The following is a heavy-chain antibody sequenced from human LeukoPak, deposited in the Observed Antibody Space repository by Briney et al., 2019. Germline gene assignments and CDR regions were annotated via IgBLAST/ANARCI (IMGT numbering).Heavy chain of an antibody. CDR3: AKDAYSSGWYSYY. CDR1: GFTFSSYG. J-gene: IGHJ4*02. CDR2: IRYDGSNK. Sequence: GGSLRLSCAASGFTFSSYGMHWVRQAPGKGLEWVAFIRYDGSNKYYADSVKGRFTISRDNSKNTLYLQMNSLRAEDTAVYYCAKDAYSSGWYSYYWGQGTLVTVSS. V-gene: IGHV3-30*02. D-gene: IGHD6-19*01.